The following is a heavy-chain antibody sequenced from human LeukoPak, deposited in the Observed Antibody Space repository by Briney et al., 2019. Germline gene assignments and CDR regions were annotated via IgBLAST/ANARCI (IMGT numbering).Heavy chain of an antibody. CDR3: ARDLNWETY. Sequence: PGGSLRLSCVVSGFTVSTNYMSWVRQAPGKGLEWVSYISSSGSTIYYADSVKGRFTISRDNAKNSLSLQMNSLRAEDTAVYYCARDLNWETYWGQGTLVTVSS. V-gene: IGHV3-11*04. D-gene: IGHD7-27*01. CDR2: ISSSGSTI. J-gene: IGHJ4*02. CDR1: GFTVSTNY.